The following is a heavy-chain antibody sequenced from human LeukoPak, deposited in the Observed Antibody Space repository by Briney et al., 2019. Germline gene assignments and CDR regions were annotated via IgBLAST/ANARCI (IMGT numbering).Heavy chain of an antibody. CDR1: GFTVSSNY. D-gene: IGHD3-3*01. CDR3: ARDYDFWSGTNAFDI. CDR2: IYSGGST. V-gene: IGHV3-66*02. Sequence: GGSLRLSCAASGFTVSSNYMSWVRQAPGKGLEWVSVIYSGGSTYYADSVKGRFTTSRDNSKNTLYLQMNSLRAEDTAVYYCARDYDFWSGTNAFDIWGQGTMVTVSS. J-gene: IGHJ3*02.